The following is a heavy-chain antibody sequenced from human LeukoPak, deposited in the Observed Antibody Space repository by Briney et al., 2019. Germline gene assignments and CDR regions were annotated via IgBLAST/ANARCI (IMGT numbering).Heavy chain of an antibody. V-gene: IGHV3-30-3*01. Sequence: PGGSLRLSCAASGFTFSSNAIHWVRQAPVKGLEWVAEISYDGGNTYYADSVKGRFTISRDNSKNTLYLQMNSLRAEDTAVYYCAKEGTGIHFDYWGQGTLVTVSS. CDR2: ISYDGGNT. CDR1: GFTFSSNA. CDR3: AKEGTGIHFDY. J-gene: IGHJ4*02. D-gene: IGHD1-1*01.